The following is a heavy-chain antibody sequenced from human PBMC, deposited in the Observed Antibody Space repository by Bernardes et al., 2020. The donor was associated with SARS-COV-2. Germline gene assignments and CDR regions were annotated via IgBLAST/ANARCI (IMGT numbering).Heavy chain of an antibody. Sequence: GGSLRLSCVGSGFTFSNYGMHWVRQAPGKGLEWVAAIWWDGSEELYVESVKGRFIISRDDSKNTVYLQMNSLRVEDTALYYCARDIDVTSHYDELDPWGQGTLVTVSS. CDR3: ARDIDVTSHYDELDP. CDR2: IWWDGSEE. J-gene: IGHJ5*02. V-gene: IGHV3-33*01. CDR1: GFTFSNYG. D-gene: IGHD3-3*01.